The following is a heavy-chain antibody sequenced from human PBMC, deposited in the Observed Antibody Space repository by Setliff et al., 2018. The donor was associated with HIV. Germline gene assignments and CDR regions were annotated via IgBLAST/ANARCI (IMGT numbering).Heavy chain of an antibody. Sequence: GGSLRLSCAASGFTFSSYSMNWVRQAPGKGLEWVSSISSGSSYIYYAESVKGRFTISRDNAKNSLYLQMNSLRAEDTAVYYCAKDPRAAVATICDYWGQGTLVTVSS. J-gene: IGHJ4*02. V-gene: IGHV3-21*04. CDR3: AKDPRAAVATICDY. D-gene: IGHD5-12*01. CDR1: GFTFSSYS. CDR2: ISSGSSYI.